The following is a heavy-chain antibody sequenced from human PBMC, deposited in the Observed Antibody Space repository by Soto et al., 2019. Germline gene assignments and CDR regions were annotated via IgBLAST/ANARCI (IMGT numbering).Heavy chain of an antibody. V-gene: IGHV4-34*01. CDR2: INHSGGT. J-gene: IGHJ4*02. Sequence: PSETLSLTCAVYGGSFSGYYWSWIRQPPGKGLEWIGYINHSGGTNYNPSLKGRVMISVDTSKNQFSLNLTSVTAADTAVYYCARAPETPPIVRVVVPYFFAYWGQGSLVTVSS. D-gene: IGHD3-16*02. CDR1: GGSFSGYY. CDR3: ARAPETPPIVRVVVPYFFAY.